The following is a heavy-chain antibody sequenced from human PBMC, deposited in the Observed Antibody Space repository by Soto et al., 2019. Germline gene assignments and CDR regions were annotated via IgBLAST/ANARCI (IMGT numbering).Heavy chain of an antibody. V-gene: IGHV1-8*01. CDR2: MNTNTGNS. CDR1: GYTFTSSD. D-gene: IGHD2-21*02. Sequence: ASVKVSCKASGYTFTSSDINWVRQPPGKELEWMGWMNTNTGNSGVAQKFQGRVIMTSDNSISTAYMELISLRSEDSGVYYCARYGDFTVYDSDSYYSYVMDVWGQGTTVTVSS. CDR3: ARYGDFTVYDSDSYYSYVMDV. J-gene: IGHJ6*02.